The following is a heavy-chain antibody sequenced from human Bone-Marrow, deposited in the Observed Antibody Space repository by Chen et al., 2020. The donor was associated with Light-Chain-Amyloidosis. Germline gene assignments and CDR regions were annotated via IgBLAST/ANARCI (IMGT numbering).Heavy chain of an antibody. CDR1: GGSVNSGDDY. Sequence: QVQLQELGPGLVKPSETLSLPCTVSGGSVNSGDDYWTWIRQPPGKGLEWLGYIYYSGIANYNASLKSRVTISLDTSKNQFSLRLNSVTAADTAVYYCVGQGYYSYSMDVWGQGTTVIVSS. J-gene: IGHJ6*02. CDR2: IYYSGIA. V-gene: IGHV4-61*08. CDR3: VGQGYYSYSMDV.